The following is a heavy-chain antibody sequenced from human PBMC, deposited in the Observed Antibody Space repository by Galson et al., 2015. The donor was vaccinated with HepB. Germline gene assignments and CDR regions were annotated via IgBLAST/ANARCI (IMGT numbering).Heavy chain of an antibody. V-gene: IGHV3-48*02. CDR2: ISSSSSTI. CDR3: ASVSYAMVTSSGG. Sequence: SLRLSCAASGFTFSSYNMNWVRQAPGKGLEWVPYISSSSSTIYYADSVKGRFTISRDNAKNSLYLQMNSLRDEDTAVYYCASVSYAMVTSSGGWGQGTLVTVSS. CDR1: GFTFSSYN. D-gene: IGHD5-18*01. J-gene: IGHJ4*02.